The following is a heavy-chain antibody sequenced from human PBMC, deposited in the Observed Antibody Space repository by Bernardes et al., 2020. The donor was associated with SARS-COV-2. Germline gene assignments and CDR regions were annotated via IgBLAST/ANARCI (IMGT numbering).Heavy chain of an antibody. Sequence: SETLSLTCSVSGVSMSGGTYYWTWIRQHPGKGLARIGNIYYSGITYYNPSLKSRLIISVDTSKNQFSLKLSPVTAADTPVYYCARSTGNGDYSVDFWGQGTLVTVSS. CDR3: ARSTGNGDYSVDF. CDR2: IYYSGIT. J-gene: IGHJ4*02. V-gene: IGHV4-31*03. CDR1: GVSMSGGTYY. D-gene: IGHD4-17*01.